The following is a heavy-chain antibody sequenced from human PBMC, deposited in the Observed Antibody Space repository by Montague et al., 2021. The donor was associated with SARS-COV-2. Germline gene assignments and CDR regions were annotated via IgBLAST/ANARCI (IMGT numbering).Heavy chain of an antibody. CDR3: ARWSSWDYHGSGSYPDYYYYGMDV. CDR2: TNYRSKWHY. Sequence: CAISGDSVSSNNVAWHWIRQSPSRGLEWLGRTNYRSKWHYDYAVSVKSRILIIPNTSENQFSLQLNSVTPEDTAVYYCARWSSWDYHGSGSYPDYYYYGMDVWGQGTTVTVSS. CDR1: GDSVSSNNVA. D-gene: IGHD3-10*01. J-gene: IGHJ6*02. V-gene: IGHV6-1*01.